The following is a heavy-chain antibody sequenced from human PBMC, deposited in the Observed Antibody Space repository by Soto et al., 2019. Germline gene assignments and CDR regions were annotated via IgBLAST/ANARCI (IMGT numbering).Heavy chain of an antibody. CDR1: GGSFSGYY. CDR2: INHSGST. V-gene: IGHV4-34*01. D-gene: IGHD3-9*01. J-gene: IGHJ4*02. Sequence: SETLSLTCAVYGGSFSGYYWSWIRQPPGKGLEWIGEINHSGSTNYNPSLKSRVTISVDTSKNQFSLKLSSVTAADTAVYYCARQLGNDILTGYYVDYWGQGTLVTVSS. CDR3: ARQLGNDILTGYYVDY.